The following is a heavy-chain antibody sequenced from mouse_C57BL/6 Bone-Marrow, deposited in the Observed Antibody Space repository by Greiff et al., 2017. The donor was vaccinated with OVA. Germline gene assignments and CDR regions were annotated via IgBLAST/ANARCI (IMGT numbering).Heavy chain of an antibody. V-gene: IGHV14-3*01. D-gene: IGHD1-1*01. Sequence: VQLQQSVAELVRPGASVKLSCTASGFNINNTYMHWVKQRPEQGLEWIGRIDPANGNTKYAPKFQGKATITADTSSNTAYLQLSSLTSEDTAIYYCARDSDYYGSSLDAMDYWGQGTSVTVSS. CDR1: GFNINNTY. CDR2: IDPANGNT. J-gene: IGHJ4*01. CDR3: ARDSDYYGSSLDAMDY.